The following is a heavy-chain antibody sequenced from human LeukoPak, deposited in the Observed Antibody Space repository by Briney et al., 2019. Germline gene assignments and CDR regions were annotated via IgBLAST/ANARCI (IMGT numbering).Heavy chain of an antibody. J-gene: IGHJ6*02. CDR1: GYTFTSYG. Sequence: ASVKVSCKASGYTFTSYGISWVRQAPGQGLEWMGWISAYNGNTNYAQKLQGRVTMTTDTSTSTAYMELRSLRSDDTAVYYCARDAKLYCSSTSCYYNYYYGMDVWGQGPWSPSP. CDR3: ARDAKLYCSSTSCYYNYYYGMDV. CDR2: ISAYNGNT. V-gene: IGHV1-18*01. D-gene: IGHD2-2*01.